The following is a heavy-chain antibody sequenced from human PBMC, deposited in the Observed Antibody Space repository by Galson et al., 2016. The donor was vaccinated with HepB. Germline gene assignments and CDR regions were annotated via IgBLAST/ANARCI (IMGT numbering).Heavy chain of an antibody. CDR1: GFTFTGYA. CDR3: ARDGGGVASQPADY. J-gene: IGHJ4*02. CDR2: ISYDGSNK. Sequence: SLRLSCAASGFTFTGYAMHWVRQAPGKGLEWVAVISYDGSNKYYAKSVKGRFTISRDNSKNTLYLQVNSLRAEDTAVYYCARDGGGVASQPADYWGQGTLVTVSS. V-gene: IGHV3-30-3*01. D-gene: IGHD2-15*01.